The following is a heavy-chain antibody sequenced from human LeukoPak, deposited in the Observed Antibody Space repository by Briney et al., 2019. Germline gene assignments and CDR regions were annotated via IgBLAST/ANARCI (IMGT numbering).Heavy chain of an antibody. CDR2: IKQDGGET. CDR1: GFTFSDYW. J-gene: IGHJ4*02. CDR3: ARIGYSSSSFDY. D-gene: IGHD6-6*01. V-gene: IGHV3-7*03. Sequence: GGSLRLSCADSGFTFSDYWMNWVRQAPGKELEWVANIKQDGGETYYADSMKGRFTISRDNAKNSLYLQMSGLRAEDTAVYFCARIGYSSSSFDYWGQGVLVTVYS.